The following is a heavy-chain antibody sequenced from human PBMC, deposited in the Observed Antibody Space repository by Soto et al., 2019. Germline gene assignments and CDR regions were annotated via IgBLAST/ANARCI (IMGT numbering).Heavy chain of an antibody. V-gene: IGHV3-33*01. J-gene: IGHJ5*02. CDR1: GFTFSSYG. Sequence: GGSLRLSCAASGFTFSSYGMHWVRQAPGKGLEWVAVIWYDGSNKYYADSVKGRFTISRDNSKNTLYLQMNSLRAEDTAVYYCARDAIGDHLYCSSTSCYRGFDPWGQGTLVTVSS. CDR2: IWYDGSNK. CDR3: ARDAIGDHLYCSSTSCYRGFDP. D-gene: IGHD2-2*01.